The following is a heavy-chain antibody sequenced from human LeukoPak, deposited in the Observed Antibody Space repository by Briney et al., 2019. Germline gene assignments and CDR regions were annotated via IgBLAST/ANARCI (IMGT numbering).Heavy chain of an antibody. V-gene: IGHV3-30-3*01. D-gene: IGHD6-13*01. CDR3: AREVGAAGTADY. J-gene: IGHJ4*02. CDR1: GFTFSSYA. Sequence: PGTSLRLSCVASGFTFSSYAMHWVRQAPGKGLEWVAVISYDGSNKYYADSVKGRFTISRDNSKNTLYLQMNSLRAEDTAVYYCAREVGAAGTADYWGQGTLVTVSS. CDR2: ISYDGSNK.